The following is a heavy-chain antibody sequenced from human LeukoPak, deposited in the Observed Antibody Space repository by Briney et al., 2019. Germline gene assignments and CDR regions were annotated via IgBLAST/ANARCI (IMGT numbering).Heavy chain of an antibody. J-gene: IGHJ4*02. V-gene: IGHV3-30*18. CDR2: ISYDGSNK. CDR3: AKDQAYYDSSGYYLPTLDY. CDR1: GFTFSNYG. D-gene: IGHD3-22*01. Sequence: PGGSLRLSCAASGFTFSNYGIHWVRQAPGKGLEWVAVISYDGSNKYYADSVKGRFTISRDNSKNTLYLQMNSLRAEDTAVYYCAKDQAYYDSSGYYLPTLDYWGQGTLVTVSS.